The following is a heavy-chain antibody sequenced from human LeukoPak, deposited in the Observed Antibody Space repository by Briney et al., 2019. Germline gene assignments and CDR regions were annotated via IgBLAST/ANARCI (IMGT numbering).Heavy chain of an antibody. V-gene: IGHV3-7*01. CDR3: ATDKDWTYLDY. D-gene: IGHD1-1*01. Sequence: GRSLRLSCAASGFTFSSYAMHWVRQAPGKGLEWVANIKQDGSEKYYVDSVKGRFTISRDNAKNSLYLQMNSLRAEDTAVYYCATDKDWTYLDYWGQGTLVTVSS. CDR2: IKQDGSEK. J-gene: IGHJ4*02. CDR1: GFTFSSYA.